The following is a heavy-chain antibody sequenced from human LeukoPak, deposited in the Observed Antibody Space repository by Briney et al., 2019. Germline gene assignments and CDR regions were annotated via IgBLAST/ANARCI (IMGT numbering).Heavy chain of an antibody. CDR2: IQYDGNTI. D-gene: IGHD4-17*01. J-gene: IGHJ4*02. CDR3: AEGTAG. Sequence: GGSLRLSCVASGFTYSHNGMHWVRQAPGKGLEWVAFIQYDGNTIFYADSVKGRFTISRDNAKNSLYLQMNSLRAEDTAVYYCAEGTAGWGQGTLVSVSS. CDR1: GFTYSHNG. V-gene: IGHV3-30*02.